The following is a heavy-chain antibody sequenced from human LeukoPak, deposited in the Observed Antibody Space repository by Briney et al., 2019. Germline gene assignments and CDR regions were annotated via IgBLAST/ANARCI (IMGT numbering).Heavy chain of an antibody. CDR2: ISDRGDT. V-gene: IGHV3-11*01. CDR3: GRGHWGLDY. Sequence: GGSLRLSCAASGFTFSDHWMTWIRQAPGKGLEWVSYISDRGDTMYADSVRGRFTISRDNAKNSFFLQMNNVRDEDTAVYYCGRGHWGLDYWGQGILVTVSS. J-gene: IGHJ4*02. CDR1: GFTFSDHW. D-gene: IGHD7-27*01.